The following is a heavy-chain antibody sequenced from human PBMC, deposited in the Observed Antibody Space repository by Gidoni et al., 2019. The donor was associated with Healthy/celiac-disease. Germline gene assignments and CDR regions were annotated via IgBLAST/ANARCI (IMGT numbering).Heavy chain of an antibody. D-gene: IGHD3-10*01. CDR3: ETGYYGSGTENTLNY. J-gene: IGHJ4*02. CDR2: VDPEDGDK. CDR1: GYTFTAYY. V-gene: IGHV1-69-2*01. Sequence: EVQLVQSGAEVKKPGATVKISCKVSGYTFTAYYMHWVQQAPGKGLEWMGLVDPEDGDKINATKFQGRVTITADTSTDTAYMELSSLRSEDTAVYYCETGYYGSGTENTLNYWGQGTLVTVSS.